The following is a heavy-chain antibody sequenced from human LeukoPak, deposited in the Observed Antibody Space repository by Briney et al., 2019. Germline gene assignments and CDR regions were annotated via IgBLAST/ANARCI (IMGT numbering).Heavy chain of an antibody. Sequence: ASVKVSCKASGGTFSSYAISWVRQAPGQGLEWMGGIIPIFGTANYAQKFQGRVTITADEPTSTAYMELSSLRSEDTAVYYCARVRYSGSYYFDYWGQGTLVTVSS. V-gene: IGHV1-69*01. CDR3: ARVRYSGSYYFDY. D-gene: IGHD1-26*01. J-gene: IGHJ4*02. CDR2: IIPIFGTA. CDR1: GGTFSSYA.